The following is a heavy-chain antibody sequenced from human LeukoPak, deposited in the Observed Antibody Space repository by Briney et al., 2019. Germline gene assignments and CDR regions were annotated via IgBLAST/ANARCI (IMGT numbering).Heavy chain of an antibody. CDR1: GASFSSYF. D-gene: IGHD5-24*01. CDR2: ISNSGRT. Sequence: SETLSLTCTISGASFSSYFWSWIRQPPGKGLEWIGYISNSGRTNYNPSLKSRVTMSTDTSKNQFSLKPSSVTAADTAVYYCASHLLRDGYNTWGQGTLVTVSS. CDR3: ASHLLRDGYNT. J-gene: IGHJ4*02. V-gene: IGHV4-59*08.